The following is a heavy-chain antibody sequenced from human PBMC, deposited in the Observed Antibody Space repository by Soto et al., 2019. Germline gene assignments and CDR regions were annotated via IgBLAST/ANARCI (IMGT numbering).Heavy chain of an antibody. CDR3: GRGDCNYYHAMEF. CDR2: INPSGGTT. J-gene: IGHJ6*02. V-gene: IGHV1-46*03. Sequence: QVQLVQSGAEVKKPGASVKLSCKASGYTFTRYYIHWVRQGPGQRLEWMGIINPSGGTTTYAQKFQGRVTVTRYTSASTGSMDLSSLRSEDPAVDYCGRGDCNYYHAMEFWCRGTTVTVSS. CDR1: GYTFTRYY. D-gene: IGHD2-21*01.